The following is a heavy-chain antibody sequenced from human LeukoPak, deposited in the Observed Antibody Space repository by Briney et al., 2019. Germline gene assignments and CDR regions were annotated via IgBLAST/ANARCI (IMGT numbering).Heavy chain of an antibody. D-gene: IGHD3-22*01. CDR1: GFTFSSYA. V-gene: IGHV3-23*01. CDR2: ISGSGGST. J-gene: IGHJ4*02. Sequence: GGSLRLSCAASGFTFSSYAMSWVRQAPGKGLEWVSAISGSGGSTYYADSVKGRFTISRYNSKNTLYLQMNSLRAEDTAVYYCAKPGHYYDSNIDYFDYWGQGTLVTVSS. CDR3: AKPGHYYDSNIDYFDY.